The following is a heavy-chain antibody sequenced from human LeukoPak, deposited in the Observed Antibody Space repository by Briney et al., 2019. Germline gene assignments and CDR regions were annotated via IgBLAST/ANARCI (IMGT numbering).Heavy chain of an antibody. CDR2: ISNDGSRK. CDR3: ANMASYSGYDFDY. D-gene: IGHD5-12*01. Sequence: PGGSLRLSCAPSGFTFSRHGMHWVRQAPGKGLEWVAIISNDGSRKYYAHSVEGRFTISRDNSKNTLYLQMNNLRVEDTAVYYCANMASYSGYDFDYWGQGILVTVSS. CDR1: GFTFSRHG. V-gene: IGHV3-30*18. J-gene: IGHJ4*02.